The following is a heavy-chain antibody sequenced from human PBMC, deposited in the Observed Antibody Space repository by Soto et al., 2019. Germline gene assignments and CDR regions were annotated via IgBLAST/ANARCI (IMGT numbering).Heavy chain of an antibody. D-gene: IGHD3-22*01. CDR3: ARDNYYDSSGYSVAFDI. V-gene: IGHV4-59*01. CDR2: IYYSGST. J-gene: IGHJ3*02. Sequence: GLEWIGYIYYSGSTNYNPSLKSRVTISVDTPKNQFSLKLSSVTAADTAVYYCARDNYYDSSGYSVAFDIWGQGTMVTVS.